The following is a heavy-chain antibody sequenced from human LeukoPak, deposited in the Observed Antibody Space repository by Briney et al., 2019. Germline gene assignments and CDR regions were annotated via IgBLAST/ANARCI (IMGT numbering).Heavy chain of an antibody. CDR1: AYRSISYP. CDR2: IYPGDSDT. D-gene: IGHD6-19*01. CDR3: ARRRTVAATFAY. J-gene: IGHJ4*02. V-gene: IGHV5-51*01. Sequence: GGSPKINCLGSAYRSISYPIGWVRHVPGKGVEWMGIIYPGDSDTRYSPSFQGQVTISADNSISTAYLRWSSLEASATAMYYCARRRTVAATFAYWGQGTLVTVSS.